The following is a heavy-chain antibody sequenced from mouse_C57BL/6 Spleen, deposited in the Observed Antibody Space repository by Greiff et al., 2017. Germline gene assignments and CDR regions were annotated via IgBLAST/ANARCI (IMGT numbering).Heavy chain of an antibody. CDR1: GYTFTSYW. D-gene: IGHD1-1*01. CDR2: IDPSDSYT. J-gene: IGHJ2*01. Sequence: QVQLQQPGAELVRPGTSVKLSCKASGYTFTSYWMHWVKQRPGQGLEWIGVIDPSDSYTNYNQKFKGKATLTVDTSYSTAYMQLSSLTSEDSAVYYCARSPPITTVVATDGGFDYWGQGTTLTVSS. V-gene: IGHV1-59*01. CDR3: ARSPPITTVVATDGGFDY.